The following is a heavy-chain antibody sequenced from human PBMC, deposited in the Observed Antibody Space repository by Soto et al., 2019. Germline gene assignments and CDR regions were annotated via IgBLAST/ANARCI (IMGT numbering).Heavy chain of an antibody. CDR2: ISAYSGNT. D-gene: IGHD3-22*01. CDR1: GYTFSSYG. J-gene: IGHJ4*02. V-gene: IGHV1-18*01. Sequence: ASVKVSCKACGYTFSSYGLSWVRQAPGQGLEWMGWISAYSGNTVYTQRFKGRLTMATDTSTGTAYMELRSLRSDDTAEYYCARDFYQSSGYCDYWGQGTLVTVSS. CDR3: ARDFYQSSGYCDY.